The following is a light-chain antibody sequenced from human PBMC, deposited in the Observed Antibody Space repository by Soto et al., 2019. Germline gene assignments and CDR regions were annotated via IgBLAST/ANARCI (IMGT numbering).Light chain of an antibody. J-gene: IGLJ2*01. V-gene: IGLV3-21*02. CDR1: NIGSKS. CDR2: DDS. Sequence: SSELTQPPSVSVAPGQTARITCVGNNIGSKSVHWYQQKPGQAHVLGVYDDSDRPSGIPERFSVFNSGNTATLTISRVEAGDEADYYCQVCDSSSDHVVFGGRTQLTVL. CDR3: QVCDSSSDHVV.